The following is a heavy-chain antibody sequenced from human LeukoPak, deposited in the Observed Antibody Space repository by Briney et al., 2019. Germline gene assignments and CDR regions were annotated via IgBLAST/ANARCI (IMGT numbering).Heavy chain of an antibody. CDR2: IYYSGST. J-gene: IGHJ4*02. CDR1: GGSISSSSYY. Sequence: PSETLSLTCTVSGGSISSSSYYWGWIRQPPGKGLEWIGSIYYSGSTYYNPSLKSRVTISVDTSKNQFSLKLSSVTAADTAVYYCARVYYGSGSYIVEDYWGQGTLVTVSS. D-gene: IGHD3-10*01. V-gene: IGHV4-39*01. CDR3: ARVYYGSGSYIVEDY.